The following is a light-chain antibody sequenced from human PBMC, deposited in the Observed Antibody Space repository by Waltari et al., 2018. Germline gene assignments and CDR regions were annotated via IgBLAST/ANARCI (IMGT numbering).Light chain of an antibody. J-gene: IGKJ2*01. CDR3: QQYGSSPPYT. CDR2: GAS. Sequence: ELVLTQSPGTLSLSPGQRATLTCRASQRVSSSYLAWYQQKPGQAPPLLIYGASSRATGIPDRFSGSGSGTDFTLTISRLEPEDFAVYYCQQYGSSPPYTFGQGTKLEIK. CDR1: QRVSSSY. V-gene: IGKV3-20*01.